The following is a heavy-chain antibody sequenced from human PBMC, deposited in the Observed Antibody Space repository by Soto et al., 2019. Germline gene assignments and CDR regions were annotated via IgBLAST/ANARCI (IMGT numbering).Heavy chain of an antibody. CDR3: ARHGRGVGARPLDY. D-gene: IGHD1-26*01. CDR2: IFSNDEK. Sequence: QVTLKESGPVLVKPTETLTLTCSVSGFSLSNARMGVSWIRQPPGKALEWLAHIFSNDEKSYSTSLKSRLTISRDTSKSQVVLTMTNMAPVDTATYYCARHGRGVGARPLDYWGQGTLVTVSS. J-gene: IGHJ4*02. V-gene: IGHV2-26*01. CDR1: GFSLSNARMG.